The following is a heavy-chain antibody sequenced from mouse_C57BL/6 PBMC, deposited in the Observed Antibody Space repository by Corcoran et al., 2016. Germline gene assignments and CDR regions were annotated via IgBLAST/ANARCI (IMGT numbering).Heavy chain of an antibody. Sequence: EVQLQQSGPELVKPGASVKISCKASGYTFTDYYMNWVKQSHGKSLEWIGDINPNNGGTSYNQKFKGKATLTVDKSSSTAYMELRSLTSEDSAVYYWAREVALDYWGQGTTLTGSS. CDR2: INPNNGGT. D-gene: IGHD1-3*01. CDR1: GYTFTDYY. CDR3: AREVALDY. V-gene: IGHV1-26*01. J-gene: IGHJ2*01.